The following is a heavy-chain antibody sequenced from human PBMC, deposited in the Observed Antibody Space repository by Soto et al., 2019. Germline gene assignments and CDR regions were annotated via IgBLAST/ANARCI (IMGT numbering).Heavy chain of an antibody. V-gene: IGHV1-18*01. CDR1: GYAFNKHG. D-gene: IGHD2-2*01. CDR2: ISTDSDRA. J-gene: IGHJ3*02. CDR3: VRDGYCSSFSCLDSFDI. Sequence: QIQLVQSGAEVKKAGASVKVSCKASGYAFNKHGISWVRQAPGQGLEWMGWISTDSDRADYAQKFQGRLTMTTDTSTTTAYTHLSSLRSDDTAIYFCVRDGYCSSFSCLDSFDIWGQGTMVSVSS.